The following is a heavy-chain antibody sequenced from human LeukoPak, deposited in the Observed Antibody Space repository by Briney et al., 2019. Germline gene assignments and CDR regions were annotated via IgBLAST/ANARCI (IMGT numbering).Heavy chain of an antibody. CDR3: AKDPSTLTLTDDY. V-gene: IGHV3-23*01. Sequence: GGSLRLSCAASGFTFSTFAMIWVRQPPGKGLEWVSSIFPSGGEIHYADSVRGRFTISRDNSKSTLSLQMNSLRAEDTAIYYCAKDPSTLTLTDDYWGQGTLVTVSS. J-gene: IGHJ4*02. CDR1: GFTFSTFA. CDR2: IFPSGGEI.